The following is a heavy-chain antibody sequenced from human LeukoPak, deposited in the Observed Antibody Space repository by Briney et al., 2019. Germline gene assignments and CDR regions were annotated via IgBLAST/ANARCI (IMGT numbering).Heavy chain of an antibody. CDR3: AKDHGVAPAHYFDY. Sequence: RAGGSLRLFCAASGLTFGSYAMNCARQARGKGMGWVSGTGRTGVSTFYADSVKGRFTVSKDHSKNTLSLQMNSLRAEDTAVNYCAKDHGVAPAHYFDYWGQGTLVTVSS. J-gene: IGHJ4*02. D-gene: IGHD2-2*01. CDR2: TGRTGVST. CDR1: GLTFGSYA. V-gene: IGHV3-23*01.